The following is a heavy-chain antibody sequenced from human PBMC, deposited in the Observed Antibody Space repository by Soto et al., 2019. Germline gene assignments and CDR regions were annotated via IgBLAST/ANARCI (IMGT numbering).Heavy chain of an antibody. Sequence: VQLQESGPGLVKPSETLSLTCAVSGGSISSYYWSWIRQPPGKGLEWIGYSYYSGSTNYNPSLKSRVTISVDTSKNQFSLKLSSVTAADTAVSYCAKNYGNAFDIWGQGTMVTVSS. CDR2: SYYSGST. CDR3: AKNYGNAFDI. D-gene: IGHD3-10*01. V-gene: IGHV4-59*01. CDR1: GGSISSYY. J-gene: IGHJ3*02.